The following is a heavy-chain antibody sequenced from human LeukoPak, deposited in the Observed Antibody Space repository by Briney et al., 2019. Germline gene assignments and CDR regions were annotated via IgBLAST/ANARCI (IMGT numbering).Heavy chain of an antibody. CDR3: AKTYYYGSGSYSNYYYGMGV. Sequence: PGGSLRLSCAASGFTFSSYGMHWVRQAPGKGLEWVAVISYDGSSKYYADSVKGRFTTSRDNSKNTLYLQMNSLRAEDTAVYYCAKTYYYGSGSYSNYYYGMGVWGKGTTVTVPS. CDR2: ISYDGSSK. J-gene: IGHJ6*04. V-gene: IGHV3-30*18. D-gene: IGHD3-10*01. CDR1: GFTFSSYG.